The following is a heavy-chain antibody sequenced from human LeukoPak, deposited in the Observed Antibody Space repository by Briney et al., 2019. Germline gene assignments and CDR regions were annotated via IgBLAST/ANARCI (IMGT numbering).Heavy chain of an antibody. CDR2: IFSADADI. Sequence: GESLQISCKGSAYSINNYWIAWVRPMPGNGLEWRGIIFSADADIRYSPSFQGQVTISADKTISTAYLQWNSLKASDTTMYYCARQEYCSGASCYTWFDPWEQGTLVTVSA. CDR1: AYSINNYW. CDR3: ARQEYCSGASCYTWFDP. D-gene: IGHD2-15*01. J-gene: IGHJ5*02. V-gene: IGHV5-51*01.